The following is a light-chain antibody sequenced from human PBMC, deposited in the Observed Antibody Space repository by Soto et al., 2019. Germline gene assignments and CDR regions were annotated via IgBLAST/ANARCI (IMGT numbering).Light chain of an antibody. Sequence: EIVLTQSPGTLSLSPGESATLSCRASQSISASYIAWYQQRAGQAPRLLIYGASNRATGIPDRFSGSASGTDFALTISRLEPEDFAVYYCQQYGSSPLTFGGGTKVEIK. J-gene: IGKJ4*01. CDR3: QQYGSSPLT. CDR1: QSISASY. V-gene: IGKV3-20*01. CDR2: GAS.